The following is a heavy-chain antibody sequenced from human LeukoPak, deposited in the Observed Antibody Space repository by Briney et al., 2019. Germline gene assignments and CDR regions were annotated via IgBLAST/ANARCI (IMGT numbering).Heavy chain of an antibody. Sequence: GGPLRLSCAASGFSVGNYWMHWVRQAPGKGLVWVSRSEGDDTTTTYADSVKGRFTVSRDNAKNTVYLQMNSLRVEDTAVYYRAKLDWFDPWGQETLVTVSP. V-gene: IGHV3-74*03. D-gene: IGHD3-3*02. CDR1: GFSVGNYW. J-gene: IGHJ5*02. CDR3: AKLDWFDP. CDR2: SEGDDTTT.